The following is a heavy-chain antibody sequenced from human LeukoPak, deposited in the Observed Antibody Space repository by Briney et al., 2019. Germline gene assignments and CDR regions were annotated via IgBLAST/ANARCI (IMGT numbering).Heavy chain of an antibody. CDR3: ATAAMVPYWSMVRSFDY. Sequence: GASVKVSCTVSGYTLTELSMHWVRQAPGKGLEWMGGFDPEDGETIYAQKFQGRVTMTEDTSTDTAYMELSSLRSEDTAVYYCATAAMVPYWSMVRSFDYWGQGTLVTVSS. J-gene: IGHJ4*02. D-gene: IGHD3-10*01. V-gene: IGHV1-24*01. CDR2: FDPEDGET. CDR1: GYTLTELS.